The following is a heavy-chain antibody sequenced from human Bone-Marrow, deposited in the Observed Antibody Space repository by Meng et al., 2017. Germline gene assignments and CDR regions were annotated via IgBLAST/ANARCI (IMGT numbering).Heavy chain of an antibody. CDR3: ATRGNPYLDR. CDR2: INIYNGIT. CDR1: DYTLTSDG. Sequence: QGQVVKSGAEVKKPGASVKVSCKVSDYTLTSDGFSWVRQAPGQGLQWMGWINIYNGITNYGRNFQGRVTLTTDTSTSTGYMELSSLTSDDTAVYYCATRGNPYLDRWGQGTLVTVSS. J-gene: IGHJ4*02. V-gene: IGHV1-18*04.